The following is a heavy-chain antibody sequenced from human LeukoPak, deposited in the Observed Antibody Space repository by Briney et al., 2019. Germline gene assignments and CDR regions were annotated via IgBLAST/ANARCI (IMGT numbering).Heavy chain of an antibody. J-gene: IGHJ4*02. CDR2: VSGSGGGT. D-gene: IGHD3-3*01. CDR3: AKSYYDFWSGYYILGYFDY. Sequence: GGSLRLSCAASGFSFSNYAMNWVRQSPGKGLEWVSGVSGSGGGTYYADSVKGRFTISRDNSKNTLYLQMNSLRAEDTAVYYCAKSYYDFWSGYYILGYFDYGGQGTLVTVSS. V-gene: IGHV3-23*01. CDR1: GFSFSNYA.